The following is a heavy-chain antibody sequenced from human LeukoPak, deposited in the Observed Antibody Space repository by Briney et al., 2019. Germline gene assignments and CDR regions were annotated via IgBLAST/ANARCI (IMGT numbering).Heavy chain of an antibody. Sequence: KPSETLSLTCTVSGGSISSYYWSWIRQPAGKGLEWIGRIYTSGSTNYNPSPKSRVTMSVDTSKNQFSLKLSSVTAADTAVYYCARGGDFWSGYSYDYWGQGTLVTVSS. J-gene: IGHJ4*02. CDR3: ARGGDFWSGYSYDY. CDR2: IYTSGST. CDR1: GGSISSYY. D-gene: IGHD3-3*01. V-gene: IGHV4-4*07.